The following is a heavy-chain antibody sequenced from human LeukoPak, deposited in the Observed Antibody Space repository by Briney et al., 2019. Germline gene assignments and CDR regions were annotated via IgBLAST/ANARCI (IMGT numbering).Heavy chain of an antibody. CDR2: IYYTGRT. CDR3: AREWDSSSFDPRASGDS. V-gene: IGHV4-39*07. CDR1: GGSISSSSYY. Sequence: SETLSLTCTVSGGSISSSSYYWGWIRQPPGKGLEWIGSIYYTGRTYYNPSLKSRVTISVDTSKNQFSLKLSSVTAADTAVYYCAREWDSSSFDPRASGDSWGQGTLVIVSS. D-gene: IGHD3-22*01. J-gene: IGHJ4*02.